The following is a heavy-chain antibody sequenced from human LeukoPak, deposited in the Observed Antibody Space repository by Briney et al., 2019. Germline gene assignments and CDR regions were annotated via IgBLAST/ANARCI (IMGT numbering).Heavy chain of an antibody. D-gene: IGHD6-19*01. CDR2: INSDGSST. J-gene: IGHJ1*01. CDR3: ARAGERWLASAEYFQH. V-gene: IGHV3-74*01. CDR1: GFTFSSYW. Sequence: PGGSLRLSCAASGFTFSSYWMHWVRQAPGKGLVWVSRINSDGSSTSYADSVKGRFTISRDNAKNTLYLQMNSLRAEDTAVYYCARAGERWLASAEYFQHWGQGTLVTVSS.